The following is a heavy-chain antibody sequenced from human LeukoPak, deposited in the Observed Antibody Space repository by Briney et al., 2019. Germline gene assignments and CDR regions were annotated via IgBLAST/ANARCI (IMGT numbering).Heavy chain of an antibody. J-gene: IGHJ4*02. CDR1: GFIFSSYG. CDR3: ARAEWELLLLDY. Sequence: GGSLRLSCAASGFIFSSYGMHWVRQAPGKGLEWVAVISYDGSNKYYADSVKGRFTISRDNSKNTLYLQMNSLRAEDTAAYYCARAEWELLLLDYWGQGTLVTVS. CDR2: ISYDGSNK. V-gene: IGHV3-30*19. D-gene: IGHD1-26*01.